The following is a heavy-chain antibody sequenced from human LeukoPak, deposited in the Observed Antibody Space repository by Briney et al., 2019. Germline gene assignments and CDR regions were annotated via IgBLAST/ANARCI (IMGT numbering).Heavy chain of an antibody. J-gene: IGHJ4*02. CDR1: GFTFSSYG. Sequence: GRSLRLSCAASGFTFSSYGMNWVRQAPGKDLEWVAVIWYDGSNKDYADSVKGRFTISRDNSKNTLYLQMNSLRAEDTAVYYCARDGAQGYSGSYYSDYWGQGTLVTVSS. CDR3: ARDGAQGYSGSYYSDY. CDR2: IWYDGSNK. D-gene: IGHD1-26*01. V-gene: IGHV3-33*01.